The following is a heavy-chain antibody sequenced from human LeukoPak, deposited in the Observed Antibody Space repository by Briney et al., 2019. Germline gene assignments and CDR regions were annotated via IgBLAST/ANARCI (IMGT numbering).Heavy chain of an antibody. V-gene: IGHV3-21*01. CDR2: ISSSSSYI. CDR3: ARWGIAADFDY. Sequence: PGGSLRLSCAASGFTFSSYSMNWVRQAPGEGLGWGSSISSSSSYIYYADSVKGRFTISRDNAKNSLYLQMNSLRAEDTAVYYCARWGIAADFDYWGQGTLVTVSS. CDR1: GFTFSSYS. J-gene: IGHJ4*02. D-gene: IGHD6-13*01.